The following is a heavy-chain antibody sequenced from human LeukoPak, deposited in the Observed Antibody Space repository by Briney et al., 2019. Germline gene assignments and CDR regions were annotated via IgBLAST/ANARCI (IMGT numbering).Heavy chain of an antibody. J-gene: IGHJ4*02. CDR1: GGTFSSYA. D-gene: IGHD2-2*03. CDR3: ASYRGYCSSTSCYGGYFDY. Sequence: ASVKVSCKASGGTFSSYAISWVRQAPAQGLEWMGGIIPIFGTANYAQKFQGRVTITADESTSTAYMELSSLRSEDTAVYYCASYRGYCSSTSCYGGYFDYWGQGTLVTVSS. V-gene: IGHV1-69*13. CDR2: IIPIFGTA.